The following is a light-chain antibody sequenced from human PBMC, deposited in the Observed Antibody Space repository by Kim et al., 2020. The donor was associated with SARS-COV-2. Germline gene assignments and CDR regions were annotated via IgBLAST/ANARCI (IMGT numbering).Light chain of an antibody. J-gene: IGKJ1*01. V-gene: IGKV1-5*03. CDR3: QQYDVYPWT. Sequence: ASVGDRVTITCRASQSISSWLAWYQQKPGKAPKVLIYKASTLESGVPSRFSGSESGTEFTLTISSLQPDDFASYYCQQYDVYPWTFGQGTKVDIK. CDR1: QSISSW. CDR2: KAS.